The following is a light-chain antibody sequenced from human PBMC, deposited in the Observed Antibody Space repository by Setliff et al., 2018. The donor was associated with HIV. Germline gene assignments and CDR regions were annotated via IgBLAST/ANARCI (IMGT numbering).Light chain of an antibody. CDR3: SSYTSSSSYV. J-gene: IGLJ1*01. CDR2: DVS. V-gene: IGLV2-14*03. Sequence: QSALTQPASVSGSPGQSITISCTGTSSGVGGYNYVSWYQQHPGKAPKLMIYDVSNRPSGVSNSFSGPKSGNTASLTISGLQAEDEADYYCSSYTSSSSYVFGTGTKVTVL. CDR1: SSGVGGYNY.